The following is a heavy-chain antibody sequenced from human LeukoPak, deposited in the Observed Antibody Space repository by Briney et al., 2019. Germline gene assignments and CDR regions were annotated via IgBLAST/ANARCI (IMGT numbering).Heavy chain of an antibody. CDR3: ARGYSSSWPYTFDY. CDR2: IYHSGST. V-gene: IGHV4-30-2*02. CDR1: GGSISSGGYS. J-gene: IGHJ4*02. Sequence: KSSETLSLTCAVSGGSISSGGYSWSWIRQPPGKGLEWIGYIYHSGSTYYNPSLKSRVTISVDTSKNQFSLKLSSVTAADTAVYYCARGYSSSWPYTFDYWGQGTLVTVSS. D-gene: IGHD6-13*01.